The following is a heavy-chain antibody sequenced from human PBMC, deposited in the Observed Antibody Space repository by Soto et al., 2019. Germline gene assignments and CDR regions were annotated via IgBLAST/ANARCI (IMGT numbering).Heavy chain of an antibody. CDR3: AQVGSRPHPYNWFDP. Sequence: QLQLQESGPGLVKPSETLSLTCTVSGGSISSSSYYWGWIRQPPGKGLEWIGSIYYSGGTYYNPSLKSRVTMSVDTSKTKFSLKLSSVTVADTAVDYCAQVGSRPHPYNWFDPGGEGTLVPVSS. V-gene: IGHV4-39*01. J-gene: IGHJ5*02. CDR2: IYYSGGT. D-gene: IGHD3-10*01. CDR1: GGSISSSSYY.